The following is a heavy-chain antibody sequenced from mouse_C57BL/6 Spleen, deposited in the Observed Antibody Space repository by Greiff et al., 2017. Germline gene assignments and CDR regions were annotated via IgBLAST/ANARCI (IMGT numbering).Heavy chain of an antibody. Sequence: EVHLVESGGGLVKPGGSLKLSCAASGFTFSDYGMHWVRKAPEKGLEWVAYISSGSSTIYYADPVKGRFTISRDNAKNTLFLQMTSLRSEATAMYYGAMRGYDYDVGFAYWGQGTLVTVSA. CDR1: GFTFSDYG. V-gene: IGHV5-17*01. D-gene: IGHD2-4*01. CDR2: ISSGSSTI. J-gene: IGHJ3*01. CDR3: AMRGYDYDVGFAY.